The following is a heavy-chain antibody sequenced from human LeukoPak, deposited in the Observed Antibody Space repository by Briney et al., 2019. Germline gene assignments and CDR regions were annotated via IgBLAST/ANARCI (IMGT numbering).Heavy chain of an antibody. CDR3: ARAVFEVGFQFDF. D-gene: IGHD1-26*01. CDR2: ISTYNDNT. Sequence: ASVKVSCKASGYTFNNYGINWVRQAPGQGLEWMGWISTYNDNTNYAQKLQGRVTMTTDTSTSTAYMELRSLTSDDTAVYYCARAVFEVGFQFDFWGQGTLVTVSS. CDR1: GYTFNNYG. J-gene: IGHJ4*02. V-gene: IGHV1-18*01.